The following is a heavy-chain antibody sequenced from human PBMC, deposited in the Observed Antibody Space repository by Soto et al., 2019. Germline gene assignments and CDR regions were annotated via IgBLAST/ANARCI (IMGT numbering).Heavy chain of an antibody. J-gene: IGHJ4*02. Sequence: QITLKESGPPLVNPTQTLTLTCTFSGFSLSTSGVGVGWIRQPPGKALDWLALIYWDDDKRYSPSLKSSLTITKDTSKNQVVLTMTNMDPVDTATYYCAHVFNSNSGSYRYFDYWGQGTLVTVSS. V-gene: IGHV2-5*02. CDR2: IYWDDDK. CDR3: AHVFNSNSGSYRYFDY. D-gene: IGHD3-16*02. CDR1: GFSLSTSGVG.